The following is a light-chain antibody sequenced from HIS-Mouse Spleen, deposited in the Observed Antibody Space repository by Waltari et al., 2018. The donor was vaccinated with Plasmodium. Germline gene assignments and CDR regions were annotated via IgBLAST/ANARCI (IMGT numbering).Light chain of an antibody. Sequence: QSALTQPRSFSGSPGQPVTIPCTGTSSDVGGYNYVPWYQQHPGKAPKLMIYDVSKRPSGVPDRFSGSKSGNTASLTISGLQAEDEADYYCCSYAGSYTYVFGTGTKVTVL. V-gene: IGLV2-11*01. CDR3: CSYAGSYTYV. J-gene: IGLJ1*01. CDR1: SSDVGGYNY. CDR2: DVS.